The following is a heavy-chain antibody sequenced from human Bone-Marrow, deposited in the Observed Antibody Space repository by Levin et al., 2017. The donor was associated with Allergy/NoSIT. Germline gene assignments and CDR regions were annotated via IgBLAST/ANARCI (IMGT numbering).Heavy chain of an antibody. CDR3: ARFSSGYYYIDY. CDR1: GFTFSSYS. V-gene: IGHV3-48*02. Sequence: QPGGSLRLSCAASGFTFSSYSMNWVRQAPGKGLEWVSYISSSSSNIYYADSVKGRFTISRDNAKNSLYLQMNSLRDEDTAVYYCARFSSGYYYIDYWGQGTLVTVSS. D-gene: IGHD3-22*01. J-gene: IGHJ4*02. CDR2: ISSSSSNI.